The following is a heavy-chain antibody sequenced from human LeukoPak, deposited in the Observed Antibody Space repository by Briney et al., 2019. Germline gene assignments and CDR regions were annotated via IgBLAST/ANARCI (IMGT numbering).Heavy chain of an antibody. CDR3: ARGLAPRPWLVRKLVNYFDY. V-gene: IGHV1-8*01. J-gene: IGHJ4*02. CDR2: MNPNSGNT. D-gene: IGHD6-19*01. Sequence: ASVKVSCKASGYTFTSYDINWVRQATGQGLEWMGWMNPNSGNTGYAQKFQGRVTMTRNTSISTAYMELSSLRSEDTAVYYCARGLAPRPWLVRKLVNYFDYWGQGTLVTVSS. CDR1: GYTFTSYD.